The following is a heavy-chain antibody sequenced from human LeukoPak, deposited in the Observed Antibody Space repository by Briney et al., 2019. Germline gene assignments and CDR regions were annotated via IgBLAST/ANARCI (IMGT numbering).Heavy chain of an antibody. CDR1: GGSISSSSYY. J-gene: IGHJ4*02. CDR3: ARDREGGSYYVDY. V-gene: IGHV4-39*07. Sequence: KASETLSLTCTVSGGSISSSSYYWGWIRQPPGKGLEWIGSIYYSGSTYYNPSLKSRVTISVDTSKNQFSLKLSSVTAADTAVYYCARDREGGSYYVDYWGQGTLVTVSS. D-gene: IGHD1-26*01. CDR2: IYYSGST.